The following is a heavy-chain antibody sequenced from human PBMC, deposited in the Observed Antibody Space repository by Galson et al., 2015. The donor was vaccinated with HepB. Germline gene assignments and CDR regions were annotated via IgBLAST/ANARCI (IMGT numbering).Heavy chain of an antibody. D-gene: IGHD4-17*01. J-gene: IGHJ6*02. CDR1: GFTFSSYS. V-gene: IGHV3-23*01. CDR3: AKHRFSDYGDYPRMDV. CDR2: ISGSGGST. Sequence: SLRLSCAASGFTFSSYSMNWVRQAPGKGLEWVSAISGSGGSTYYADSVKGRFTISRDNSKNTLYLQMNSLRAEDTAVYYCAKHRFSDYGDYPRMDVWGQGTTVTVSS.